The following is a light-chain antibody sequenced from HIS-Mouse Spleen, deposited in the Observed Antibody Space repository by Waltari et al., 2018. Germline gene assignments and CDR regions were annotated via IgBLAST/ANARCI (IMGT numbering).Light chain of an antibody. Sequence: QSALTQPASVSGSPGQSITISCTGTSSDVGSYNLGSWYQQHPGKAPKPMIYEGSKRPSGVSNRFSGSKSGNTASLTISGLQAEDEADYYCCSYAGSSTVVFGGGTKLTVL. V-gene: IGLV2-23*01. CDR1: SSDVGSYNL. CDR3: CSYAGSSTVV. J-gene: IGLJ2*01. CDR2: EGS.